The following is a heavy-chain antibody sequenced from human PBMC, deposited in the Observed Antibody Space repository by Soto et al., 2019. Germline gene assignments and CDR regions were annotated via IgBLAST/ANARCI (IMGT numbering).Heavy chain of an antibody. D-gene: IGHD6-6*01. V-gene: IGHV4-34*01. CDR2: INHSGST. CDR1: GGSFSGYY. Sequence: ETLSLTCAVYGGSFSGYYWSWIRQPPGKGLEWIGEINHSGSTNYNPSLKSRVTISVDTSKNQFSLKLSSVTAADTAVYYCARAGRIAARPFNYWGQGTLVTVSS. J-gene: IGHJ4*02. CDR3: ARAGRIAARPFNY.